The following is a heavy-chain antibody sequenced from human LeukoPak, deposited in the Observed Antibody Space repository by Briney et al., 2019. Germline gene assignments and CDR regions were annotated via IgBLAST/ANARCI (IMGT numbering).Heavy chain of an antibody. V-gene: IGHV3-7*01. Sequence: GGSLRLSCVASGFTFSSYWMSWVRQAPGKGLEWVANIKQDGGEKYYVDSVKGRFTISRDNAKNSLYLQMNSLRAEDTAVYYCARDLGYCSSTSCYGGRGYWFDPWGQGTLVTVSS. CDR3: ARDLGYCSSTSCYGGRGYWFDP. CDR1: GFTFSSYW. J-gene: IGHJ5*02. D-gene: IGHD2-2*01. CDR2: IKQDGGEK.